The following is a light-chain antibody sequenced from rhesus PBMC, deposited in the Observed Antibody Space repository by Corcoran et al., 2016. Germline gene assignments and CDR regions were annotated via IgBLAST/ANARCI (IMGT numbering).Light chain of an antibody. Sequence: DIQMTQSPSSLSASVGDTVTITCRASQSISSWVAWYQQKPGKAPTLPVSKTSTLKSGVPSRFSGSGSIRDFTLIITNLQPEDFATYYCLQYGSGPRTFGQGTKVTIK. CDR1: QSISSW. J-gene: IGKJ1*01. V-gene: IGKV1-22*01. CDR3: LQYGSGPRT. CDR2: KTS.